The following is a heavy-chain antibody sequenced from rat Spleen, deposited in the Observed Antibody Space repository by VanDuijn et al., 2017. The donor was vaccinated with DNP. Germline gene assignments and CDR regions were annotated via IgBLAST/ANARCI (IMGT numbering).Heavy chain of an antibody. CDR2: ISYDGSST. Sequence: EVQLVESGGDLVQPGRSLKVSCAASGFTFSDYNMAWVRQAPKKGLEWVATISYDGSSTYYRDSVKGRFTISRDNAKSTLYLQMDSLRSEDTATYYCASLNNYNWFAYWGQGTLVTVSS. D-gene: IGHD1-10*01. V-gene: IGHV5-7*01. CDR3: ASLNNYNWFAY. CDR1: GFTFSDYN. J-gene: IGHJ3*01.